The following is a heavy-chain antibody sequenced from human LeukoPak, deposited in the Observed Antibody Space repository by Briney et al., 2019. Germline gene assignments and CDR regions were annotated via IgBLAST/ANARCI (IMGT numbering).Heavy chain of an antibody. CDR1: GYIFTSYW. D-gene: IGHD6-19*01. J-gene: IGHJ4*02. CDR3: AGHYPIAVTGPPTDY. CDR2: IYPGDSDT. V-gene: IGHV5-51*01. Sequence: GESLKISCKASGYIFTSYWIGWVRQMPGKGLEWMGIIYPGDSDTKYSPSFQGQVTISADKSINIAYLQWSSLKASDTAIYYCAGHYPIAVTGPPTDYWGQGTLVTVSS.